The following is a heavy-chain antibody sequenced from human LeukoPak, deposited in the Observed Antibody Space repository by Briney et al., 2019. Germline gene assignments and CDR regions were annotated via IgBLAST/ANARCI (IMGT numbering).Heavy chain of an antibody. J-gene: IGHJ4*02. CDR3: ASWWELPLN. Sequence: GGSLRLSCAASGFTFSSYAMSWVRQAPGNGLEWVSVIYSGGSTYYADSVKGRFTISTDNSKNTLYLQMNSLRAEDTAVYYCASWWELPLNWGQGTLVTVSS. CDR1: GFTFSSYA. D-gene: IGHD1-26*01. V-gene: IGHV3-53*01. CDR2: IYSGGST.